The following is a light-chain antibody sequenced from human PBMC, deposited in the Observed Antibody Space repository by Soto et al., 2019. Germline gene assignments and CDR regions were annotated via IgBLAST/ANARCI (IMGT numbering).Light chain of an antibody. CDR2: DAS. Sequence: EVVLTQSPATLSLSPGERVTLSCRASQSVDNYLAWYQQKPGQAPRLLIYDASNRATGIPSRFGGSGFGTDFTLTISSLQPEDFAVYYCQQRSNWPLTFGGGTKVDIK. J-gene: IGKJ4*01. CDR1: QSVDNY. CDR3: QQRSNWPLT. V-gene: IGKV3-11*01.